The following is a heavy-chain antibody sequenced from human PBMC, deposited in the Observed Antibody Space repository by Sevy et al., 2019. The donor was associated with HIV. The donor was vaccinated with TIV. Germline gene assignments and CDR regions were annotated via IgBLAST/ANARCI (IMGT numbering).Heavy chain of an antibody. CDR3: SRSVAGVDYWYFDL. CDR1: GDRVSSNNAA. V-gene: IGHV6-1*01. J-gene: IGHJ2*01. CDR2: TYYKSKWYS. Sequence: QSQTLSLTCAISGDRVSSNNAAWNWIRQSPSRGLEWLGRTYYKSKWYSHYAVSEKRRMTINPNTSKNQFSLQLDSVTPEDADLYDCSRSVAGVDYWYFDLWGRCTLVTVSS. D-gene: IGHD6-19*01.